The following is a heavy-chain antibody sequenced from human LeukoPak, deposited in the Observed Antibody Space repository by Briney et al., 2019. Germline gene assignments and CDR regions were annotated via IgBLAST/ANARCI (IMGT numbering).Heavy chain of an antibody. CDR1: GFTLNKAW. CDR3: PNRDMDV. CDR2: IISKTAGGTT. J-gene: IGHJ6*04. Sequence: PGGSLRLSCAASGFTLNKAWMSWVRQAPGKGLEWVGRIISKTAGGTTDYAAPVKGRFTISRDDSQNTLYLQMNSLKIEDTAVYFCPNRDMDVWGEGTTVTVSS. V-gene: IGHV3-15*01. D-gene: IGHD1-14*01.